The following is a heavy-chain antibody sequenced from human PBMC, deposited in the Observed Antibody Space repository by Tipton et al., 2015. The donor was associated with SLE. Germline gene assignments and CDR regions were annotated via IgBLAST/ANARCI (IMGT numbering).Heavy chain of an antibody. D-gene: IGHD6-19*01. CDR3: ASASTWGAVAGTGFDY. CDR2: IKQDGSEK. V-gene: IGHV3-7*01. CDR1: GFTFSSYW. J-gene: IGHJ4*02. Sequence: SLRLSCAASGFTFSSYWMSWVRQAPGKGLEWVANIKQDGSEKYYVDSVKGRFTISRDNAKNSLYLQMNNLRAEDTAVYYCASASTWGAVAGTGFDYWGQGTLVTVSS.